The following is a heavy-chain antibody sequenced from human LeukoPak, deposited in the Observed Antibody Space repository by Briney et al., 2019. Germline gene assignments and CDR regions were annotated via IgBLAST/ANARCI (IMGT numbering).Heavy chain of an antibody. Sequence: PGGSLRLSCAASGFTFSSYEMNWVRQAPGKGLEWVSYISSSGYSIYYADSVKGRFTISRDNAKNSLYLQMNSLRAEDTAVYYCARDLYRIVVVPHYFDYWGQGTLVTVSS. V-gene: IGHV3-48*03. CDR2: ISSSGYSI. CDR3: ARDLYRIVVVPHYFDY. D-gene: IGHD3-22*01. J-gene: IGHJ4*02. CDR1: GFTFSSYE.